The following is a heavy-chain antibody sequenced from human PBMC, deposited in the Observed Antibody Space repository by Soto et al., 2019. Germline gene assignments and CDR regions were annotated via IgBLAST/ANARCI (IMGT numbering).Heavy chain of an antibody. CDR3: AREDYYDSSGYMDGAFDM. CDR1: GYTFTSYG. Sequence: ASVKVSCKASGYTFTSYGISWVRQAPGQGLEWMGWISAYNGNTNYAQKLQGRVTMTTDTSTSTAYMELRSLRSDDTAVYYCAREDYYDSSGYMDGAFDMWGEGTMVTVS. J-gene: IGHJ3*02. CDR2: ISAYNGNT. D-gene: IGHD3-22*01. V-gene: IGHV1-18*04.